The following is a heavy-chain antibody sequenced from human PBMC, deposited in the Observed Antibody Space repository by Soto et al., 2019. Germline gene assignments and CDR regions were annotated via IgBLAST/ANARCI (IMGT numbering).Heavy chain of an antibody. CDR2: IIPIFGTA. CDR3: ARWCSGGSCYFDY. D-gene: IGHD2-15*01. Sequence: SVKVSCKASGGTFSSYAISWVRQAPGQGLEWMGGIIPIFGTANYAQKFQGRVTITADESTSTAYMELSSLRSEDTAVYYCARWCSGGSCYFDYRGQGTLVTGSS. CDR1: GGTFSSYA. V-gene: IGHV1-69*13. J-gene: IGHJ4*02.